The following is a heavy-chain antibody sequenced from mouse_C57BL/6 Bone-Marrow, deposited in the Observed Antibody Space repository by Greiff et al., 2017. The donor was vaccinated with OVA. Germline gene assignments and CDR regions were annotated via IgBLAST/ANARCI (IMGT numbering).Heavy chain of an antibody. V-gene: IGHV1-18*01. Sequence: VQLKQSGPELVKPGASVKIPCKASGYTFTDYNMDWVKQSHGKSLEWIGDINPNNGGTIYNQKFKGKATLTVDKSSSTAYMELRSLTSEDTAVYYCARGTVVASYYYAMDYWGQGTSVTVSS. D-gene: IGHD1-1*01. CDR2: INPNNGGT. CDR3: ARGTVVASYYYAMDY. CDR1: GYTFTDYN. J-gene: IGHJ4*01.